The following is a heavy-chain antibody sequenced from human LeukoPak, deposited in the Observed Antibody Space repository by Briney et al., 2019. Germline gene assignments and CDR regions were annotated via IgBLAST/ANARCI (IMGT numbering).Heavy chain of an antibody. CDR1: GYSISSGYY. CDR2: VWHSGST. CDR3: AISLRRGYSSSWLDY. J-gene: IGHJ4*02. V-gene: IGHV4-38-2*02. D-gene: IGHD6-13*01. Sequence: PSETLSLTCTVSGYSISSGYYWGWIRQSPGKGLEWIGNVWHSGSTYYNPSLKSRVTISVDTSKNQFSLKLSSVTAADTAVYYCAISLRRGYSSSWLDYWGQGTLVTVSS.